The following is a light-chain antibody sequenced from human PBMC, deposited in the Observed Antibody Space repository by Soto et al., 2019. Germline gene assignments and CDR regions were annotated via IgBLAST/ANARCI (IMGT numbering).Light chain of an antibody. Sequence: QSALTQPASVSGSPGQSITISCTGTSSDVGSYNLVSWYQQHPGKAPKLMIYEGSKRPSGVSNRFSGSKSGNTASLTISGLQTEDEADYYGCCYAGSTTYVFGPGPKVTVL. CDR2: EGS. V-gene: IGLV2-23*01. J-gene: IGLJ1*01. CDR1: SSDVGSYNL. CDR3: CCYAGSTTYV.